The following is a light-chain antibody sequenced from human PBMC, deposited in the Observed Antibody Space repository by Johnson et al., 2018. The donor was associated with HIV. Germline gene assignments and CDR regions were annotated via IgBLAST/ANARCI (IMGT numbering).Light chain of an antibody. J-gene: IGLJ1*01. V-gene: IGLV1-51*01. CDR3: GTWDSSLSAVYV. Sequence: QSVLTQPPSVSAAPGQKVTISCSGSSSNIGNNYVSWYQQLPGTAPKLLIYDNNKRPSGIPARFSGSKSGTSATLGITGLQTGDEADYYCGTWDSSLSAVYVFGTGTKVTVL. CDR2: DNN. CDR1: SSNIGNNY.